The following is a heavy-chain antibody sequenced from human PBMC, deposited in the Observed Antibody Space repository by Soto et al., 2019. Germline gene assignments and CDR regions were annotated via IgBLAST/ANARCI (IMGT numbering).Heavy chain of an antibody. V-gene: IGHV3-30*18. Sequence: GGSLRLSCAASGFTFSSYGMHWVRQAPGKGLEWVAVISYDGSNKYYADSVKGRFTISRDNSKNTLYLQMNSLRAEDTAVYYCAKDYKYSSSRGYSYGPFDYWGQGTLVTVSS. CDR3: AKDYKYSSSRGYSYGPFDY. J-gene: IGHJ4*02. CDR2: ISYDGSNK. D-gene: IGHD5-18*01. CDR1: GFTFSSYG.